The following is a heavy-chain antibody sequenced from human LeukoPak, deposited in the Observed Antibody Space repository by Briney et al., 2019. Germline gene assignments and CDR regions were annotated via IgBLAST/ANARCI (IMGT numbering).Heavy chain of an antibody. V-gene: IGHV4-59*01. CDR2: IYYSGST. CDR3: ARDLGYGDPFDY. J-gene: IGHJ4*02. CDR1: GGSINNYY. Sequence: SETLSLTCVVSGGSINNYYWNWIWQPPGKGLEWIGYIYYSGSTTYTPSLQSRVTISVDRSKNQISLKLTSVTAADTAVYYCARDLGYGDPFDYWGQGTLVTVSS. D-gene: IGHD4-17*01.